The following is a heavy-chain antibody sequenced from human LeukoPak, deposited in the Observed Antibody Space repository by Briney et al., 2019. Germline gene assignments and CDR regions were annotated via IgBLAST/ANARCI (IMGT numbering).Heavy chain of an antibody. CDR1: GGSISSYY. J-gene: IGHJ6*02. V-gene: IGHV4-59*01. D-gene: IGHD6-6*01. Sequence: SETLSLTCTVSGGSISSYYWSWIRQPPGKGLEWIGYIYYSGSTNYNPSLKSRVTISVDTSKNQFSLKLSSVIAADTAVYYCARGSGPLVYYYYGMDVWGQGTTVTVSS. CDR2: IYYSGST. CDR3: ARGSGPLVYYYYGMDV.